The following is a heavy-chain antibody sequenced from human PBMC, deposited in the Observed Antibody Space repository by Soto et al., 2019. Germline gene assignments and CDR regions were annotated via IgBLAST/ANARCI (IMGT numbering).Heavy chain of an antibody. J-gene: IGHJ5*02. CDR2: IIPILGIA. CDR3: ARAHGSGSYYWFDP. D-gene: IGHD3-10*01. CDR1: GGTFSSYT. V-gene: IGHV1-69*02. Sequence: QVQLVQSGAEVKKPGSSVKVSCKASGGTFSSYTISWVRQAPGQGLEWMGRIIPILGIANYAQKFQGRVTITADKSTSTAYMELSSLRPEDTAVYYCARAHGSGSYYWFDPWGQGTLVTVSS.